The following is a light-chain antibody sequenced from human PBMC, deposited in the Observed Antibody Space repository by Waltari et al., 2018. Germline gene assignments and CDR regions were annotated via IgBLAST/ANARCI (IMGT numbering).Light chain of an antibody. Sequence: DIQMPQSPSPLSAPVGDSIPIPCRASQIVSNYLNWYQQKPGKPPKLLIFGSSSLQSAVPSRFSGSGSGTDFTLTISSLQPEDFATYYCQQTYSVLYTFGQGTKLQI. CDR2: GSS. CDR3: QQTYSVLYT. CDR1: QIVSNY. J-gene: IGKJ2*01. V-gene: IGKV1-39*01.